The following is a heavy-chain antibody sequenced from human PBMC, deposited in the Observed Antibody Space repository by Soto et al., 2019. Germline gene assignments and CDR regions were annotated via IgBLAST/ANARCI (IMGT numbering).Heavy chain of an antibody. J-gene: IGHJ4*02. CDR1: GVSISSGGYS. Sequence: ASETLSLTCAFSGVSISSGGYSWSWIRQPPGKGLEWIGYIYHSGSTYYNPSLKSRVTISVDRSKNQFSLKLSSVTAADTAVYYCARTLMGYFDYWGQGTLVTVSS. D-gene: IGHD2-8*01. CDR3: ARTLMGYFDY. V-gene: IGHV4-30-2*01. CDR2: IYHSGST.